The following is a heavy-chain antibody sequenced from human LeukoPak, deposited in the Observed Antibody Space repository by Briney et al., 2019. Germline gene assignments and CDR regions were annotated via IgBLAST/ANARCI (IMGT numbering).Heavy chain of an antibody. CDR1: GFTFSSYG. CDR2: IWYDGSNK. J-gene: IGHJ6*02. Sequence: PGGSLRLSCAASGFTFSSYGMHWVRQAPGKGLEWVAVIWYDGSNKYYADSVKGRFTISRDNSKNTLYLQMNSLRAEDTAVYYCARVQSSGSYYYYGMDVWGQGTTVTVSS. CDR3: ARVQSSGSYYYYGMDV. V-gene: IGHV3-33*01. D-gene: IGHD6-19*01.